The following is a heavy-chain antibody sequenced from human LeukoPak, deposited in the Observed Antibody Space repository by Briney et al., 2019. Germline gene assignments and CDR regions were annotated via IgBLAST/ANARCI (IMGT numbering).Heavy chain of an antibody. J-gene: IGHJ3*02. CDR1: GYSFTSYW. Sequence: GGSLKISCKGSGYSFTSYWIGWVRQMPGKGLEWMGIIYPGDSDTRYSPSFQGQVTISADKSISTAYLQWSSLKASDTAMYYCARPEEHGDYVHDAFDIWGQGTMVTVSS. CDR2: IYPGDSDT. D-gene: IGHD4-17*01. V-gene: IGHV5-51*01. CDR3: ARPEEHGDYVHDAFDI.